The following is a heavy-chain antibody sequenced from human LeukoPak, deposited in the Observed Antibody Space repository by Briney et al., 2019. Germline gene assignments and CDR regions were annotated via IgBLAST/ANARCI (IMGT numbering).Heavy chain of an antibody. CDR3: AKDLMRDRWFGES. CDR2: ISYDGSNK. CDR1: GFTFSSYA. Sequence: GGSLRLSCAASGFTFSSYAMHWVRQAPGKGLEWVAVISYDGSNKYYADSVKGRFTISRDNSKNTLYLQMNSLRPEDTAMYYCAKDLMRDRWFGESWGQGTLVTVSS. V-gene: IGHV3-30*04. J-gene: IGHJ5*02. D-gene: IGHD3-10*01.